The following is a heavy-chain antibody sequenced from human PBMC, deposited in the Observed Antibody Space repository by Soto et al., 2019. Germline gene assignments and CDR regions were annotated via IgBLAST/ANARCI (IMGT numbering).Heavy chain of an antibody. J-gene: IGHJ4*02. D-gene: IGHD1-26*01. Sequence: VGSLRLSCAASGFTFSSYGMHWVRQARGKGLEWVAVIWYDGSNKYYADSVKGRFTISRDNSKNTLYLQMNSLRAEDTAVYYCARVDVVGATGGHFDYWGQGTLVTVSS. CDR2: IWYDGSNK. CDR3: ARVDVVGATGGHFDY. CDR1: GFTFSSYG. V-gene: IGHV3-33*01.